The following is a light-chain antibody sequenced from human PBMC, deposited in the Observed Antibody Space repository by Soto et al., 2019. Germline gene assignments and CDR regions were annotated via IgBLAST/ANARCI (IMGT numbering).Light chain of an antibody. V-gene: IGLV2-11*01. CDR1: SSDVGGYDF. CDR3: CSCLGTYTWA. J-gene: IGLJ3*02. Sequence: QSVLTQPRSVSGSPGQSVTISCTGTSSDVGGYDFVSWYQHHPGKAPKLMIYDVTNRPSGVPDRFSGSKSGNTASLTISGLQAEDEAGYYCCSCLGTYTWAFGGGTKVTVL. CDR2: DVT.